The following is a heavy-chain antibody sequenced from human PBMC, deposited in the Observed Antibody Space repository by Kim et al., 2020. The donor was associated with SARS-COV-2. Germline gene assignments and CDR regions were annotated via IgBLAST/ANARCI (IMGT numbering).Heavy chain of an antibody. D-gene: IGHD3-10*01. V-gene: IGHV3-13*01. CDR2: IGPAGDT. CDR1: GFTFSSYD. Sequence: GGSLRLSCAASGFTFSSYDMHYVRQGTGNGLEWVSVIGPAGDTYYPGSVKGRFTISRENAKNSLYLQMNSLRAGDTAVYYCARGRGFGELSNWYFDLWGRGTLVTVSS. J-gene: IGHJ2*01. CDR3: ARGRGFGELSNWYFDL.